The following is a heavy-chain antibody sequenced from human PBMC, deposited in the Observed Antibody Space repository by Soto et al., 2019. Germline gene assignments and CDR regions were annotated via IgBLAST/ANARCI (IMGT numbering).Heavy chain of an antibody. CDR2: INPDGTAK. CDR1: GFTFSTSW. Sequence: LRLCGAASGFTFSTSWMDWVRQTPVKELVRVANINPDGTAKNYVDSVQGRFTISRDNAKNSLFLQMSSLTAETSGLYFCSSYLDCWGQGTLVTVSS. CDR3: SSYLDC. V-gene: IGHV3-7*01. J-gene: IGHJ4*02. D-gene: IGHD2-21*02.